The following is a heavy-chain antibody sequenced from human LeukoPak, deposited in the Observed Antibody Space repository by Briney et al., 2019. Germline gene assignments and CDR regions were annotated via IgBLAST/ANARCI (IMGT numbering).Heavy chain of an antibody. V-gene: IGHV3-23*01. CDR1: GFMLDDYG. J-gene: IGHJ4*02. D-gene: IGHD4-23*01. Sequence: GGSLRLTCAASGFMLDDYGMSWVRQAPGKGLEWVSAISGSGGSTYYADSVKGRFTISRDNSKNTLYLQMNSLRSEDTAMYYCARGRAVGLRWPYYWGQGTLVTVSS. CDR2: ISGSGGST. CDR3: ARGRAVGLRWPYY.